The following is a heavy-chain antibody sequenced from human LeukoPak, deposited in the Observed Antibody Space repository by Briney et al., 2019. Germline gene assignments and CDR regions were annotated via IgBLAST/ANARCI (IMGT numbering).Heavy chain of an antibody. D-gene: IGHD6-13*01. CDR2: IYHSGST. CDR3: AREGAAGVY. V-gene: IGHV4-38-2*02. CDR1: GYSISSGYY. Sequence: PSETLSLTCTVSGYSISSGYYWGWIRQPPGKGLEWIGSIYHSGSTYYNPSLKSRVTISVDTSKNQFSLKLSSVTAADTAVYYCAREGAAGVYWGQGTLVTVSS. J-gene: IGHJ4*02.